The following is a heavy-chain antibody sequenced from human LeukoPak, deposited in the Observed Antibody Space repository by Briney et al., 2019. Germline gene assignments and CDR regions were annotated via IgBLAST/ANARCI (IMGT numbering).Heavy chain of an antibody. Sequence: PGGSLRLSCAASGFTFDDYAMHWVRQAPGKGLEWVSGISWNSGSIGYADSVKGRFTISKDNAKNSLYLQMNSLRAEDTALYYCAKDSRSGYGDFDYWGQGTLVTVSS. V-gene: IGHV3-9*01. CDR3: AKDSRSGYGDFDY. J-gene: IGHJ4*02. CDR1: GFTFDDYA. CDR2: ISWNSGSI. D-gene: IGHD5-12*01.